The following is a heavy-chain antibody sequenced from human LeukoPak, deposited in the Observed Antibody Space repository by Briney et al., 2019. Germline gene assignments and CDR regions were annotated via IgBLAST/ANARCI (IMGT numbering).Heavy chain of an antibody. Sequence: SETLSLTCTVSGGSISSYYWSWIRQPPGKGLEWIGYIYYSGSTNYNPSLKSRVTISVDTPKNQFSLKLSSVTAADTAVYYCARSNYDSSGYYSKWGQGTLVTVSS. V-gene: IGHV4-59*01. CDR1: GGSISSYY. CDR2: IYYSGST. CDR3: ARSNYDSSGYYSK. J-gene: IGHJ4*02. D-gene: IGHD3-22*01.